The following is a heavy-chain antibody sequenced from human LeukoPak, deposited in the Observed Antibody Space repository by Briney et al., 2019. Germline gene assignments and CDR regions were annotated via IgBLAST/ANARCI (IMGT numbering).Heavy chain of an antibody. V-gene: IGHV3-23*01. Sequence: GGSLRLSCAASGFTFSSYAMSWVRQTPGQGLGWVSGFSGTFTTHYADSVEGRFTISRDTSKNTLYLEMNSLGAEDTAVYYCAKYCDSSTNCNPRHFQSWGQGTLVTVSS. CDR1: GFTFSSYA. J-gene: IGHJ1*01. D-gene: IGHD6-13*01. CDR2: FSGTFTT. CDR3: AKYCDSSTNCNPRHFQS.